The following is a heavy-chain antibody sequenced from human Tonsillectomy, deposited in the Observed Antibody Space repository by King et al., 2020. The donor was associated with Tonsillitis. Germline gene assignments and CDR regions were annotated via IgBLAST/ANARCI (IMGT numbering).Heavy chain of an antibody. CDR3: AKEAGEYFDY. D-gene: IGHD3-10*01. J-gene: IGHJ4*02. CDR2: IYSGGSST. V-gene: IGHV3-23*03. CDR1: GFTFSSYA. Sequence: VQLVESGGGLVQPGGSLRLSCAASGFTFSSYAISWVRQAPGKGLEWVSVIYSGGSSTYYADSVKGRFTISRDNSKNTLYLQMNRLRAEDTAVYYCAKEAGEYFDYWGQGTLVTVSS.